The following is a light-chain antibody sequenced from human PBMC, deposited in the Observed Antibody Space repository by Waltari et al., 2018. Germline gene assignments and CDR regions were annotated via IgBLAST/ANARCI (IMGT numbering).Light chain of an antibody. Sequence: EIVLTQSPGTLSLSPGERATLSCRASQGLSRSRIAWYLHKPGQAPRLLIYGASGRATGIPDRFSGSGSGTDFSLTISRVEPEDFAVYYCQQYGSSVMYTFGQGTKLEIK. CDR2: GAS. CDR3: QQYGSSVMYT. J-gene: IGKJ2*01. V-gene: IGKV3-20*01. CDR1: QGLSRSR.